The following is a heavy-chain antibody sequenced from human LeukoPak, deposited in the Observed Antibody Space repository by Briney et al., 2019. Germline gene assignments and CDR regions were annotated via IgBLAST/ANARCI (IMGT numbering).Heavy chain of an antibody. CDR3: ARGRYDFRSGHKFDP. D-gene: IGHD3-3*01. Sequence: ASVKVSCKASGYTFTGYYMHWVRQAPGQGLEWMGWINPNSGGTNYAQKFQGRVTMTRDTSISTAYMELSRLRSDDTAVYYCARGRYDFRSGHKFDPWGQGTLVTVSS. J-gene: IGHJ5*02. V-gene: IGHV1-2*02. CDR1: GYTFTGYY. CDR2: INPNSGGT.